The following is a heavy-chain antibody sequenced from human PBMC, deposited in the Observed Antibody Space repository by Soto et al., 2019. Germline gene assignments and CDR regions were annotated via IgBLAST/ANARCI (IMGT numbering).Heavy chain of an antibody. J-gene: IGHJ3*02. CDR3: ARDHASDIVVVPAAIPDAFDI. Sequence: PGGSLRLSCAASGFTFSTYSMNWVRQAPGKGLEWVSSISSSSSYIYYADSVKGRFTISRDNAKNSLYLQMNSLRAEDTAVYYCARDHASDIVVVPAAIPDAFDIWGQGTMVTVSS. CDR2: ISSSSSYI. CDR1: GFTFSTYS. D-gene: IGHD2-2*02. V-gene: IGHV3-21*01.